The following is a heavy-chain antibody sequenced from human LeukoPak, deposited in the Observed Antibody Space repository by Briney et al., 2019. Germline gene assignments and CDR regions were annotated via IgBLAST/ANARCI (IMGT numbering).Heavy chain of an antibody. J-gene: IGHJ4*02. V-gene: IGHV3-48*01. CDR1: GFTFSSYS. Sequence: GGSLRLSCAASGFTFSSYSMNWVRQAPGKGLEWVSYISSSSSTIYYADSVKGRFTISRDNAKNSLYLQIHSLRAEDTAIYYCARAPGAVIRYFDYWGQGTLVTVSS. CDR3: ARAPGAVIRYFDY. CDR2: ISSSSSTI. D-gene: IGHD2-21*01.